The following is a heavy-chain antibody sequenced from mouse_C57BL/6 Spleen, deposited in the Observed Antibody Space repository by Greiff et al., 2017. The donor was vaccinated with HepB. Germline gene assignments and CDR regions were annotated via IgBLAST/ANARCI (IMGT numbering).Heavy chain of an antibody. D-gene: IGHD2-5*01. CDR1: GFTFSDYG. Sequence: EVKLMESGGGLVQPGGSLKLSCAASGFTFSDYGMAWVRQAPRKGPEWVAFISNLAYSIYYADTVTGRFTISRENAKNTLYLEMSSLRSEDTAMYYCARGDSNGFAYWGQGTLVTVSA. CDR2: ISNLAYSI. J-gene: IGHJ3*01. CDR3: ARGDSNGFAY. V-gene: IGHV5-15*01.